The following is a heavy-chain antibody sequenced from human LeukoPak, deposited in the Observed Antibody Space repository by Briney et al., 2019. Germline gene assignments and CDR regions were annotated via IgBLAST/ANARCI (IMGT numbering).Heavy chain of an antibody. Sequence: GESLRLSCAASGFTFSSYAMSWVRQAPGKGREWVSTISGSGGSTYYADSVKGRFTISRDNSKNTLYLQMNGLRAEDTAVYYCAKSIVGVTIVFDYWGQGTLVTVSS. J-gene: IGHJ4*02. CDR2: ISGSGGST. CDR3: AKSIVGVTIVFDY. V-gene: IGHV3-23*01. D-gene: IGHD1-26*01. CDR1: GFTFSSYA.